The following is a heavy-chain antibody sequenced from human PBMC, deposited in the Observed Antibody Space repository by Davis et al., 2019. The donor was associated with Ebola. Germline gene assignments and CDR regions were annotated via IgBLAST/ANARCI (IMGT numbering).Heavy chain of an antibody. Sequence: SETLSLTCTVSGGSISSGGYYWSWIRQHPGKGLEWLGYIYYSGSTYYNASLKSRVTISVDTSKNQFSLQLNSVTAADTAVYYCARDSTSASGMDVWGKGTTVTGSS. CDR2: IYYSGST. D-gene: IGHD1-26*01. V-gene: IGHV4-31*03. CDR1: GGSISSGGYY. CDR3: ARDSTSASGMDV. J-gene: IGHJ6*04.